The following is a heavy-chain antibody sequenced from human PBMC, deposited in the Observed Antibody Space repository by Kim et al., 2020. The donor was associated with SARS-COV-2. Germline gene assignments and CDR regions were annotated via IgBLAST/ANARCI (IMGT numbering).Heavy chain of an antibody. V-gene: IGHV3-23*01. D-gene: IGHD3-10*01. Sequence: CADSVKGRFTISRDNSKNTLYLQMNSLRAEDTAVYYCAKRPLLWFGGLDYWGQGALVTVSS. CDR3: AKRPLLWFGGLDY. J-gene: IGHJ4*02.